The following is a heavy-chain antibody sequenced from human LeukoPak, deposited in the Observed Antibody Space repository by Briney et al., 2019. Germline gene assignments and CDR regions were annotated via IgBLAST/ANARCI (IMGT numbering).Heavy chain of an antibody. J-gene: IGHJ3*02. CDR1: GYTFTSYD. Sequence: ASVKVSCKASGYTFTSYDINWVRQATGQGLEWMGWINPNSGGTNYAQKFQGRVSMTGDTSISTAYMELSRLRSDDTAVYYCARTLVVINDAFDIWGQGTMVTVSS. D-gene: IGHD3-22*01. CDR3: ARTLVVINDAFDI. CDR2: INPNSGGT. V-gene: IGHV1-2*02.